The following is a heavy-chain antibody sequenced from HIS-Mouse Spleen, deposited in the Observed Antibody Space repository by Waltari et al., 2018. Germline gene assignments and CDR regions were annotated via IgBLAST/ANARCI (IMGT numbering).Heavy chain of an antibody. CDR3: ARSPYYDFWSGYSDNWFDP. Sequence: WIRAPPAEALEWIGYIYYSGSTYYNPSLKSRVTISVDTSKNQFSLKLSSVTAADTAVYYCARSPYYDFWSGYSDNWFDPWGQGTLVTVSS. D-gene: IGHD3-3*01. V-gene: IGHV4-31*02. CDR2: IYYSGST. J-gene: IGHJ5*02.